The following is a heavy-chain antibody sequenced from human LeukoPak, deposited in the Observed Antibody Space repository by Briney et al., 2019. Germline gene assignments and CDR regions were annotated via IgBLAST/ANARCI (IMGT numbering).Heavy chain of an antibody. CDR3: ARDYYYMDV. CDR1: GGSIPTSTYH. V-gene: IGHV4-39*07. J-gene: IGHJ6*03. CDR2: INHSGST. Sequence: SETLSLTCTVSGGSIPTSTYHWGWIRQPPGKGLEWIGEINHSGSTNYNPSLKSRVTISVDTSKNQFSLKLSSVTAADTAVYYCARDYYYMDVWGKGTTVTVSS.